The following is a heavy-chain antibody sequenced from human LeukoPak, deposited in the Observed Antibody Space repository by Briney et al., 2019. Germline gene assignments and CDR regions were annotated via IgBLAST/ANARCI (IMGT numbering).Heavy chain of an antibody. V-gene: IGHV3-21*01. Sequence: GGSLRLACAASGFTFSSFSMNWVRQAPGKGLEWVSSISSNSSYIDYADSVKGRFTVSRDNAQTSVYLLMNSLRADDTALYYCVKSHGAFDVWGQGTMVTVSS. J-gene: IGHJ3*01. CDR1: GFTFSSFS. CDR2: ISSNSSYI. CDR3: VKSHGAFDV.